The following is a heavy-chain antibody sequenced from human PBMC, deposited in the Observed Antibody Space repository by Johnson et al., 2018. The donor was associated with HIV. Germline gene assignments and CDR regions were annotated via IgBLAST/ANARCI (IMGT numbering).Heavy chain of an antibody. CDR3: ARDLPWVSSSFDSFDI. V-gene: IGHV3-9*01. CDR2: ISWNSGSI. J-gene: IGHJ3*02. D-gene: IGHD6-6*01. CDR1: GFTFDDYA. Sequence: VQLVESGGGLVQPGRSLRLSCVASGFTFDDYAMHWVRQAPGKGLEWVSGISWNSGSIAYADSVKGRFTISRDNAKNSLYLQMNSLRAEDTAVYYCARDLPWVSSSFDSFDIWGQGTMVTVSS.